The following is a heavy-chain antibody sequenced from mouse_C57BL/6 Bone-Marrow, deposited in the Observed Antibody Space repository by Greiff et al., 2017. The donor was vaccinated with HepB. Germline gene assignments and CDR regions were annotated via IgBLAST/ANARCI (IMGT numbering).Heavy chain of an antibody. J-gene: IGHJ3*01. Sequence: QVQLQQPGAELVMPGASVKLSCKASGYTFTSYWMHWVKQRPGQGLEWIGEIDPSDSYTNYNQKFKGKSTLTVDKSSSTAYMQLSSLTSEDSAVYYCARPSLYYGNPWFAYWGQGTLVTVSA. CDR2: IDPSDSYT. CDR1: GYTFTSYW. V-gene: IGHV1-69*01. D-gene: IGHD2-1*01. CDR3: ARPSLYYGNPWFAY.